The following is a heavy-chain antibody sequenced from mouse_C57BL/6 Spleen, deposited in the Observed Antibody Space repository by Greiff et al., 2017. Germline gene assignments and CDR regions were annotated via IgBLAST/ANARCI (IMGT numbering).Heavy chain of an antibody. CDR1: GFTFTDYY. D-gene: IGHD1-1*01. Sequence: EVKLMESGGGLVQPGGSLSLSCAASGFTFTDYYMSWVRQPPGKALEWLGFIRNKANGYTTEYSASVKGRFTISRDNSQIILYLQMNALRAEDSATYYCERYKVYYGSSSYAMDYWGQGTSVTVSS. CDR3: ERYKVYYGSSSYAMDY. V-gene: IGHV7-3*01. J-gene: IGHJ4*01. CDR2: IRNKANGYTT.